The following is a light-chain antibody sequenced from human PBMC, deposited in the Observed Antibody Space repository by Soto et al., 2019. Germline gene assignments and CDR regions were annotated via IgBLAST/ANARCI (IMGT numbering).Light chain of an antibody. CDR3: QQYGDAPPNT. V-gene: IGKV3-20*01. CDR1: QSVNSRF. CDR2: AAS. J-gene: IGKJ2*01. Sequence: EIVLTQSPGTLSLSPGESATLSCRASQSVNSRFLAWYQHKPGQAPRLLIYAASTRATGIPDRFSGSASGTEFTLTISRLEPEDFAVYYCQQYGDAPPNTFGPGTKLEIK.